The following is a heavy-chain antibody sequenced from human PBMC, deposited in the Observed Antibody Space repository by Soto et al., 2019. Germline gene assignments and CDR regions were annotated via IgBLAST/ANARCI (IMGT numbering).Heavy chain of an antibody. CDR3: ARGGGSGSSWYAMGIGWFDP. D-gene: IGHD6-13*01. V-gene: IGHV4-34*01. CDR1: GGSFSGYY. CDR2: INHSGST. Sequence: SETLSLTCAVYGGSFSGYYWSWIRQPPGKGLEWIGEINHSGSTNYNPSLKSRVTISVDTSKNQFSLKLSSVTAADTAVYYCARGGGSGSSWYAMGIGWFDPWGQGTLVTVSS. J-gene: IGHJ5*02.